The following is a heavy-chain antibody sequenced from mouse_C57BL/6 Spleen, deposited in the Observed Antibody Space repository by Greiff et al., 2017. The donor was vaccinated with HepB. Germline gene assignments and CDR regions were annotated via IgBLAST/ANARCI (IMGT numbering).Heavy chain of an antibody. V-gene: IGHV1-64*01. CDR1: GYTFTSYW. CDR3: ARATSGTGYAMDY. D-gene: IGHD3-3*01. CDR2: IHPNSGST. J-gene: IGHJ4*01. Sequence: VQLQQPGAELVKPGASVKLSCKASGYTFTSYWMHWVKQRPGQGLEWIGMIHPNSGSTNYNEKFKSKATLTVDKSSSTAYMQLSSLTSEDSAVYYCARATSGTGYAMDYWGQGTSVTVSS.